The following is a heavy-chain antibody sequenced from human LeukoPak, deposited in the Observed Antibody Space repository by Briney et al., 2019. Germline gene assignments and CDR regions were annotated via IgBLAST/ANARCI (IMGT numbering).Heavy chain of an antibody. CDR1: NGSFSGYY. CDR3: ARGMITFGGVIVPVSY. Sequence: MASEALSLTCGVCNGSFSGYYWSWIRQPPGKGLEWIGEINHIGSTNYNPSLKRRVTILGDTSKNQFSLKLSSVTAADTAVYYCARGMITFGGVIVPVSYWGQGTLVTVSS. V-gene: IGHV4-34*01. D-gene: IGHD3-16*02. J-gene: IGHJ4*02. CDR2: INHIGST.